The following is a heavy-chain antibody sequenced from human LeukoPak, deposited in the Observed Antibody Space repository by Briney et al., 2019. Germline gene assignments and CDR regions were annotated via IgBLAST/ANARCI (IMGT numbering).Heavy chain of an antibody. V-gene: IGHV4-59*08. CDR3: ARQREEVGGDYCFDY. Sequence: PSETLSLTCTVSGGSISSYYWSWIRQPPGKGLEWIGYIYYSGSTNYNPSLKSRVTISVDTSKNQFSLKLSSVTAADTAVYYCARQREEVGGDYCFDYWGQGTLVTVSS. CDR1: GGSISSYY. J-gene: IGHJ4*02. CDR2: IYYSGST. D-gene: IGHD4-17*01.